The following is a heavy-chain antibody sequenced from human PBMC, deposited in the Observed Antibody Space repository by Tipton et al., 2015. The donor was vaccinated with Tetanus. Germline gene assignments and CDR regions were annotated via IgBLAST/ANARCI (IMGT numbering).Heavy chain of an antibody. CDR2: IYPGDSDT. D-gene: IGHD7-27*01. CDR1: GYNFDTYW. J-gene: IGHJ2*01. CDR3: ARRLGPYTGDQIWHFDL. Sequence: QLVQSGAEVKKPGESLKISCKCSGYNFDTYWIAWVRQMPGKGLEWMGIIYPGDSDTRYSPSFQGQVTISADKSITTAYLQWSSLKASDTAMYYCARRLGPYTGDQIWHFDLWGRGTLVTVSS. V-gene: IGHV5-51*01.